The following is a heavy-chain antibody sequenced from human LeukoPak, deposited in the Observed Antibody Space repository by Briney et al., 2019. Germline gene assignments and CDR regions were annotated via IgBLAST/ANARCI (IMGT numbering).Heavy chain of an antibody. Sequence: SETLSLTCAVYGGSFSGYYWSWIRQPPGKGLEWIGEINHSGSTNYNPSLKSRVTISVDTSKNQFSLKLSSVTAADTALYYCAREELTGTRMFDCWGQGTLVTVSS. V-gene: IGHV4-34*01. CDR1: GGSFSGYY. J-gene: IGHJ4*02. CDR3: AREELTGTRMFDC. D-gene: IGHD7-27*01. CDR2: INHSGST.